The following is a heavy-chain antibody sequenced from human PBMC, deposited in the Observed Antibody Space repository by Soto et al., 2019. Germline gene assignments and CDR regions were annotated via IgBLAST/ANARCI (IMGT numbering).Heavy chain of an antibody. CDR3: AKDQCLFQWVVAASGLDY. D-gene: IGHD2-15*01. V-gene: IGHV3-30*18. CDR2: ISYDGSDK. CDR1: GFPFSSYG. J-gene: IGHJ4*02. Sequence: GGSLRLSCAASGFPFSSYGLHLVRQAPGKGLEWVAVISYDGSDKYYADSVKGRFTLSRDKSKNTLYLQMNSLRAEDTAVYYCAKDQCLFQWVVAASGLDYWAQGTLVTVSS.